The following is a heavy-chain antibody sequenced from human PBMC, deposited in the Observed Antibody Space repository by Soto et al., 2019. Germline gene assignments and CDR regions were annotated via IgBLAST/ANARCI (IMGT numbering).Heavy chain of an antibody. J-gene: IGHJ4*02. D-gene: IGHD3-3*01. Sequence: EVQLVESGGGLVKPGGSLRLSCAASGFTFSSYSMNWVRQAPGKGLEWVSFISSSSSYIYYADSVKGRFTISRDNAKNSLYLQMNSLRAEDTAVYYCARETYDFWSGYYPFDYWGQGTLVTVSS. CDR1: GFTFSSYS. CDR3: ARETYDFWSGYYPFDY. CDR2: ISSSSSYI. V-gene: IGHV3-21*01.